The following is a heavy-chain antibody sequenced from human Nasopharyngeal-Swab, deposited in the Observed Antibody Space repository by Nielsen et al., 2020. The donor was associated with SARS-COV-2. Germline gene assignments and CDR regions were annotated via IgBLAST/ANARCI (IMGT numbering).Heavy chain of an antibody. CDR3: ARDGAVAGKNYYYYGMDV. CDR2: ISYEGSNK. Sequence: GGSLRLSCAASGFTFSSYAMHWVRQAPGKGLEWVAVISYEGSNKYYADSVKGRFTISRDNSKTPQYLQMNSLRAEDTAVYYCARDGAVAGKNYYYYGMDVWGQGTTVTVSS. J-gene: IGHJ6*02. CDR1: GFTFSSYA. V-gene: IGHV3-30-3*01. D-gene: IGHD6-19*01.